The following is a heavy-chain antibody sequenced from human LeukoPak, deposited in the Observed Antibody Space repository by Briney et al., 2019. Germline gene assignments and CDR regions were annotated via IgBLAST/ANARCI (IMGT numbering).Heavy chain of an antibody. D-gene: IGHD3-3*01. CDR2: ISYDGSNK. J-gene: IGHJ4*02. V-gene: IGHV3-30*18. Sequence: GGSLRLSCAASGLTFSNYAMSWVRQAPGKGLEGVAVISYDGSNKYYADSVKGRFTISRDNSKNTLYLQMNSLRAEDTAVYYCAKAPRFLEWLSYLDSWGQGTLVTVSS. CDR1: GLTFSNYA. CDR3: AKAPRFLEWLSYLDS.